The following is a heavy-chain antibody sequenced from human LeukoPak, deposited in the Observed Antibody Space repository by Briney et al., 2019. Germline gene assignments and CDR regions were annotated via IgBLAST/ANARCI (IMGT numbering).Heavy chain of an antibody. D-gene: IGHD1-26*01. CDR1: GFTFSSYA. J-gene: IGHJ1*01. CDR2: ISGSGVTT. V-gene: IGHV3-23*01. CDR3: AKKVVVGATSPYSDFQD. Sequence: PGGSLRLSCEASGFTFSSYAMSRVRQAPGKGLEWVSAISGSGVTTHYAGSVKGRFSISRDNSKNTLYLQMNSLRAEDTALYYCAKKVVVGATSPYSDFQDWGQGTLVTVSS.